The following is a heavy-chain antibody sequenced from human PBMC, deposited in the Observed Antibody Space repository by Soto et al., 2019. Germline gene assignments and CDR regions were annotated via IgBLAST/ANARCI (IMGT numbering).Heavy chain of an antibody. V-gene: IGHV3-66*01. CDR3: ARLGYCSGGSCRYYFDY. J-gene: IGHJ4*02. D-gene: IGHD2-15*01. CDR1: GFTVSSNY. Sequence: GGSLRLSCAASGFTVSSNYMSWVRQAPGKGLEWVSVIYSGGSTYYADSVKGRFTISRDNSKNTLYLQMNSLRAEDTAVYYCARLGYCSGGSCRYYFDYWGQGTLVTVSS. CDR2: IYSGGST.